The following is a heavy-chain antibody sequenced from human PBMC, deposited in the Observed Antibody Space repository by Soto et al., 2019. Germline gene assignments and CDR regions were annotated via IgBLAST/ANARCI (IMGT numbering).Heavy chain of an antibody. CDR2: IYHSGST. Sequence: SETLSLTCAVSGYSISSGYYWGWIRQPPGKGLEWIGSIYHSGSTYYNPSLKSRVTISVDTSKNQFSLKLSSVTAADTAVYYCARDQITIFGVVRYYYYGMDVWGQGTTVT. CDR1: GYSISSGYY. D-gene: IGHD3-3*01. V-gene: IGHV4-38-2*02. CDR3: ARDQITIFGVVRYYYYGMDV. J-gene: IGHJ6*02.